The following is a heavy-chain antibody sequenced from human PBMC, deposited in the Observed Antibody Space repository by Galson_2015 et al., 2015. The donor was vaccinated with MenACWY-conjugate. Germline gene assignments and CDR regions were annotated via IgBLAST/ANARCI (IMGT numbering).Heavy chain of an antibody. CDR1: GFSFTSYW. Sequence: QSGAEVKKPGESLRISCKGSGFSFTSYWISWVRQMPGKGLEWMGMIDPSDSYTNYSPSFQGHVTISADKSISTAYLQWSSLKASDAAMYFGARRKLGGYALNYYYGMDVWGQGTTVTVSS. D-gene: IGHD5-12*01. CDR3: ARRKLGGYALNYYYGMDV. CDR2: IDPSDSYT. J-gene: IGHJ6*02. V-gene: IGHV5-10-1*01.